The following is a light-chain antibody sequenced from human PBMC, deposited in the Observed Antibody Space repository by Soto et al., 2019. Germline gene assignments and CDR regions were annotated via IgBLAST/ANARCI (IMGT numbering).Light chain of an antibody. CDR1: QSVSSN. J-gene: IGKJ1*01. CDR3: KQYNNWPPRAWT. CDR2: GAS. V-gene: IGKV3-15*01. Sequence: EIVMTQSPATLSVSPGERATLSCRASQSVSSNLAWYQQKPGQAPRLLIYGASPRATGIPARFIGSVSGTEFTLNISSLQSEDFAGYYCKQYNNWPPRAWTFGQGTKVEIK.